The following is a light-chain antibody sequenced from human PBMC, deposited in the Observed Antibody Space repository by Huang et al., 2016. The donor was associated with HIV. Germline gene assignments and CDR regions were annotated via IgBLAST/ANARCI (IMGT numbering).Light chain of an antibody. J-gene: IGKJ2*01. CDR2: GAY. CDR1: QSVSSY. V-gene: IGKV3-15*01. Sequence: MVMTQSPATLSVSPGEGATLSCRASQSVSSYLAWYQLKPGQAPRLLIYGAYTRATDVPARFSGSGSGTEFTLTISSLQSEDFAIYYCQHYKNWPYTFGQGTKLEIK. CDR3: QHYKNWPYT.